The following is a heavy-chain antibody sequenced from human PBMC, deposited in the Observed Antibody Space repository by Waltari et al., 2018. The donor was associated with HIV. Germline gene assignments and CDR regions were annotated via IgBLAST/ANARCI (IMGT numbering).Heavy chain of an antibody. CDR1: GGTFSSYA. CDR2: IIPTFGTT. Sequence: QVQLVQSGSEVKKPGSSVKVSCKASGGTFSSYAITWVRQAPGQGPEWMGDIIPTFGTTNLAQSFQGRVTLTADQSTSTAYMELSSLRSEDTAMYYCARENSHDYGDYRSAFDIWGQGTMVTVSS. J-gene: IGHJ3*02. V-gene: IGHV1-69*12. D-gene: IGHD4-17*01. CDR3: ARENSHDYGDYRSAFDI.